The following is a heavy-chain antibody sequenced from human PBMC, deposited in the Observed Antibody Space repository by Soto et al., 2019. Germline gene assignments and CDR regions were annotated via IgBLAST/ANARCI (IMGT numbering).Heavy chain of an antibody. CDR2: ISSSGSTI. J-gene: IGHJ6*02. V-gene: IGHV3-48*03. CDR1: GFTFSSYE. CDR3: ATDLNYYYGMDV. Sequence: EVQLVESGGGLVQPGGSLRLSCAASGFTFSSYEMNWVRQAPGKGLEWVSYISSSGSTIYYADSVKGRFTISRDNAKNSLYLQMNSLRAEDTAVYYCATDLNYYYGMDVWGQGTTVTVSS.